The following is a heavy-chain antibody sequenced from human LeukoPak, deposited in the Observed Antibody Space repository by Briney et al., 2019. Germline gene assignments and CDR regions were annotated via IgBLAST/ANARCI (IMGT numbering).Heavy chain of an antibody. J-gene: IGHJ4*02. CDR2: IYTSGST. Sequence: SQTLSLTCTVSGGSISSGSYYWSWIRQPAGKGLGWIGRIYTSGSTNYNPSLKSRVTISVDTSKNQFSLKLSSVTAADTAVYYCARANSDGYNLHWGQGTLVTVSS. D-gene: IGHD5-24*01. CDR3: ARANSDGYNLH. CDR1: GGSISSGSYY. V-gene: IGHV4-61*02.